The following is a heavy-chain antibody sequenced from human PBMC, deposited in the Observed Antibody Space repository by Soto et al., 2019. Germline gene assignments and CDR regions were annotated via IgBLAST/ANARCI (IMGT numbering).Heavy chain of an antibody. D-gene: IGHD3-10*01. J-gene: IGHJ4*02. CDR1: GFIFSDYY. Sequence: VQLVESGGAFVKSGGSLRLSCAASGFIFSDYYMSWVRQAPGKGLECLAYISGSGNTIYYADSVQARFTISRDNTKKSLYLQMDGLRAEDTALYYCATYTSPYTSGSFDHWGQGTLVTVSS. CDR3: ATYTSPYTSGSFDH. CDR2: ISGSGNTI. V-gene: IGHV3-11*01.